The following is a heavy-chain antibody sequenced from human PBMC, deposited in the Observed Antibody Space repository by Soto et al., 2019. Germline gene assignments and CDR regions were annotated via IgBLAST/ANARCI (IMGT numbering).Heavy chain of an antibody. J-gene: IGHJ6*01. D-gene: IGHD3-3*01. V-gene: IGHV3-21*01. CDR2: ISSSSSYI. CDR3: ARDSLFLEWLFQSAEYYGMDV. CDR1: GFTFISYS. Sequence: PGXPRRLSCTASGFTFISYSMNWVSHATGKGLEGVSSISSSSSYIYYADSVKGRFTISRDNAKNSLYLQMNSLRAEDTAVYYCARDSLFLEWLFQSAEYYGMDVWGQGPSVT.